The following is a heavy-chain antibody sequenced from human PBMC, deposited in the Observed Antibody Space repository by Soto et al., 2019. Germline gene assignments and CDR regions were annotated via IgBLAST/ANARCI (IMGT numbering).Heavy chain of an antibody. CDR1: GYTFTGYY. J-gene: IGHJ6*03. CDR2: INPNSGGT. CDR3: ARAAAEEYYYYYMDV. V-gene: IGHV1-2*04. D-gene: IGHD6-13*01. Sequence: ASVKVSCKASGYTFTGYYMHWVRQAPGQGLEWMGWINPNSGGTNYAQKFQGWVTMTRDTSISTAYMELSRLRSDDTAVYYCARAAAEEYYYYYMDVWGKGTTVTVSS.